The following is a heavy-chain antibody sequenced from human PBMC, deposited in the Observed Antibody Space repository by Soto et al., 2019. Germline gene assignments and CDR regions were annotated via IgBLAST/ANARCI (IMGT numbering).Heavy chain of an antibody. CDR3: AKAPGVLRFLEWLDLDYCMDV. Sequence: GGSLRLSCAASGFTFSSYAMRWVRQAPGKGLEWVSAISGSGGSTYYADSVKGRFTISRDNSKNTLYLQMNSLRAEDTAVYYCAKAPGVLRFLEWLDLDYCMDVWGQGTTVTV. CDR2: ISGSGGST. D-gene: IGHD3-3*01. CDR1: GFTFSSYA. J-gene: IGHJ6*02. V-gene: IGHV3-23*01.